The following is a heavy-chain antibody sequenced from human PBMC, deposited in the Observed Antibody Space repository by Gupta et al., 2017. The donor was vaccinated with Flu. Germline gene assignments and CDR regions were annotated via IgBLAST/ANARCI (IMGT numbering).Heavy chain of an antibody. CDR1: GFTFSDPY. D-gene: IGHD5-18*01. CDR2: IKNKASGYTT. V-gene: IGHV3-72*01. J-gene: IGHJ4*02. Sequence: GGGLVQPGGSLRLSCAASGFTFSDPYMDWVRQTPGKGQEWVARIKNKASGYTTQYAASVKGRFIISRDDSKNSLSLQMNSLNTEDTAIYYCIRDWNTAMFDWGQGALVTVSS. CDR3: IRDWNTAMFD.